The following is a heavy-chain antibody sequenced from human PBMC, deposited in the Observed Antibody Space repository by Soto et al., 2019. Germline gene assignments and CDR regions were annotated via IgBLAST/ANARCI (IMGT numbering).Heavy chain of an antibody. CDR1: GGTFSSYT. CDR2: IIPILGIA. Sequence: QVQLVQSGAEVKKPGSSVKVSCKASGGTFSSYTISWVRQAPGQGLEWMGRIIPILGIANYAQKFQGRVKITADKSTSTAYMELSSLRSEDTAVYYCASHGGDQLLFLVQYFQHWGQGTLVTVSS. D-gene: IGHD2-2*01. J-gene: IGHJ1*01. V-gene: IGHV1-69*02. CDR3: ASHGGDQLLFLVQYFQH.